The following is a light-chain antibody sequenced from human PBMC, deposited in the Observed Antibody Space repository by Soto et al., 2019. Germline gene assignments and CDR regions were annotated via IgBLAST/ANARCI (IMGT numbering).Light chain of an antibody. V-gene: IGKV3-20*01. CDR3: QQYGYSPRT. CDR1: QTVTSY. Sequence: EIVLTQSPGTLALSPGETATLSCRASQTVTSYFAWYRQKPGQAPRLLIYGASSRATGIPDRFSGSGSGTDFTLTISGLEHEEFAVYYCQQYGYSPRTFGQGTKVEIK. J-gene: IGKJ1*01. CDR2: GAS.